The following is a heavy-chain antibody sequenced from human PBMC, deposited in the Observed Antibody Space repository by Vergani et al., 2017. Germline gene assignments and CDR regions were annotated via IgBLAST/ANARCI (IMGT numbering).Heavy chain of an antibody. Sequence: QVQLVQSGAEVKKPGSSVKVSCKASGGTFGSYAISWVRQAPGQGLEWMGGIIPIFGTSNYAQKFQGRVTITADESTSTAYMELSSLRSEDTAVYYCARGIICGGDCYRYYYYYYMDVWGKGTTVTVSS. CDR1: GGTFGSYA. J-gene: IGHJ6*03. CDR2: IIPIFGTS. CDR3: ARGIICGGDCYRYYYYYYMDV. D-gene: IGHD2-21*02. V-gene: IGHV1-69*01.